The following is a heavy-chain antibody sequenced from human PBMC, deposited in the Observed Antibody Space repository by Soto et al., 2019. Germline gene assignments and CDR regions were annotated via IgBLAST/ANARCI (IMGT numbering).Heavy chain of an antibody. Sequence: GESLKISCKGSGYSFTSNLISWVRQTPGKGLEWMGRIDPNDSYTNYSPSFQGHVTISADKSISTAYLRWSSLKASDTAIYYCARYLLGMDVWGQGTTVTVSS. J-gene: IGHJ6*02. CDR1: GYSFTSNL. V-gene: IGHV5-10-1*01. D-gene: IGHD2-15*01. CDR2: IDPNDSYT. CDR3: ARYLLGMDV.